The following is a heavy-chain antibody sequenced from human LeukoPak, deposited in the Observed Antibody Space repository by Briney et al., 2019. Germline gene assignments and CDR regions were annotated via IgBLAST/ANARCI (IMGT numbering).Heavy chain of an antibody. D-gene: IGHD2-2*01. V-gene: IGHV3-11*01. CDR1: GLAFSYCY. J-gene: IGHJ4*02. CDR2: IGGCDYDR. CDR3: DRYARELDY. Sequence: KPGGSLRLSCAASGLAFSYCYMTWIRQSTEEGRVYISYIGGCDYDRTYADSVRGRFTVSRDNAKNSLHLQRNSLRVEDTAVYYCDRYARELDYWGQASLVTVSS.